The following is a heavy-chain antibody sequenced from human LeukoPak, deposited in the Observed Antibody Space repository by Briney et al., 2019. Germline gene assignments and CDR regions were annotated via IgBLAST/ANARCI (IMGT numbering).Heavy chain of an antibody. V-gene: IGHV3-30*02. CDR1: GFTFSSHG. CDR2: IRYDGTNK. CDR3: AKDKDSTNWYFDY. Sequence: GGSLRLSCAASGFTFSSHGMPWVRQAPGKGLEWVAFIRYDGTNKYYADSVKGRFTISRDNSKNTLYLQMNSLRAEDTAVYYCAKDKDSTNWYFDYWGQGTLVTVSS. J-gene: IGHJ4*02. D-gene: IGHD2-15*01.